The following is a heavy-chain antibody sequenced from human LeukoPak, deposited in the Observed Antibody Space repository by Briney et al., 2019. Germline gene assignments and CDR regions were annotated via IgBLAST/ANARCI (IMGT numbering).Heavy chain of an antibody. J-gene: IGHJ6*03. CDR2: ISSSSSYI. V-gene: IGHV3-21*01. Sequence: PGGSLRLSCAASGFTFDDYAMHWVRQAPGKGLEWVSSISSSSSYIYYADSVKGRFTISRDNAKNSLYLQMNSLRAEDTAVYYCARANDNYYYYYMDVWGKGTTVTISS. CDR3: ARANDNYYYYYMDV. D-gene: IGHD3-9*01. CDR1: GFTFDDYA.